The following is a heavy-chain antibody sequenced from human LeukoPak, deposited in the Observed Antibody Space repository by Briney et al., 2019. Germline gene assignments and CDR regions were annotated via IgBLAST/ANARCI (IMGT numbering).Heavy chain of an antibody. D-gene: IGHD3-10*01. CDR1: GYTFTSYD. J-gene: IGHJ6*03. Sequence: GASVKVSCKASGYTFTSYDINWVRQATGQGLEWMGWMNPNSGNTGYAQKFQGRVTMTRNTSISTAYMELSSLRSEDTAVYYCARASGGSGSYYLHYYYYYMDVWGKGTTVTVSS. V-gene: IGHV1-8*01. CDR3: ARASGGSGSYYLHYYYYYMDV. CDR2: MNPNSGNT.